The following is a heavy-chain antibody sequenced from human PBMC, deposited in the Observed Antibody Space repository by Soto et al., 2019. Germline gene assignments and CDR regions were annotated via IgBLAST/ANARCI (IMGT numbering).Heavy chain of an antibody. CDR3: AKDGSRSYFNWFDP. CDR1: GGSISDYY. CDR2: VYNGGST. J-gene: IGHJ5*02. D-gene: IGHD3-10*01. V-gene: IGHV4-59*01. Sequence: SETLSLTCIVSGGSISDYYWNWIRQPPGKGLEWIGHVYNGGSTNYNPSLKSRVTISVDTSKNQFSLNLSSVTPADTAMYYCAKDGSRSYFNWFDPWGQGTLVTVSS.